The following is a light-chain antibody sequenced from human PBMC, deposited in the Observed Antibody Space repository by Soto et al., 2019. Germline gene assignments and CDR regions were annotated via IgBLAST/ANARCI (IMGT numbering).Light chain of an antibody. V-gene: IGKV3-20*01. CDR3: QQYNSWPLT. J-gene: IGKJ4*01. Sequence: ENVLTQSPGTLSLSPGERATLSCRASQSISSTYLAWYQQKPGQAPRLLIYGASNRATGIPDRISGRGSGSDFTLTINSLQSEDFAVYYCQQYNSWPLTFGGGTKVEIK. CDR2: GAS. CDR1: QSISSTY.